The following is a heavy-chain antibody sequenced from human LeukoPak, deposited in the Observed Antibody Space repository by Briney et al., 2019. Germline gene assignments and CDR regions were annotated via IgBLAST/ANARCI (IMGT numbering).Heavy chain of an antibody. CDR1: GFTFLSYA. CDR2: ISGSGGST. D-gene: IGHD3-10*01. J-gene: IGHJ6*03. V-gene: IGHV3-23*01. Sequence: GRSLRLSCVVSGFTFLSYAMSWVRQAPGKWLEWVSGISGSGGSTYYAASVKGRFTISRDNTKNTLYLQMNSLRGEDTAVYYCARGGGGYYYYMDVWGEGTTVTVSS. CDR3: ARGGGGYYYYMDV.